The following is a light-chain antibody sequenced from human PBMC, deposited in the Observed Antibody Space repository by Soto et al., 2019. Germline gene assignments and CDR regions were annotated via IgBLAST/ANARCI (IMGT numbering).Light chain of an antibody. CDR3: QQYNNWPRT. J-gene: IGKJ1*01. CDR1: QSVSSY. V-gene: IGKV3D-15*01. CDR2: DAS. Sequence: EIVMTQSTATLSVSPGDKATLSCRASQSVSSYLAWYQQKPGQAPRLLIYDASNRATGIPARFSGSGSGTEFTLTISSLQSEDFAVYYCQQYNNWPRTFGQGTKVDIK.